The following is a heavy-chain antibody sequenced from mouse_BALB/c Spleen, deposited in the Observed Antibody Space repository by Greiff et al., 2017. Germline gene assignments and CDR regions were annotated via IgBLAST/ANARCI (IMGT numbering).Heavy chain of an antibody. CDR1: GYTFTDYA. V-gene: IGHV1S137*01. CDR2: ISTYYGDA. Sequence: QVQLQQSGAELVRPGVSVKISCKGSGYTFTDYAMHWVKQSHAKSLEWIGVISTYYGDASYNQKFKGKATMTVDKSSSTAYMELARLTSEDSAIYYCARGATATGAMDYWGQGTSVTVSS. J-gene: IGHJ4*01. D-gene: IGHD1-2*01. CDR3: ARGATATGAMDY.